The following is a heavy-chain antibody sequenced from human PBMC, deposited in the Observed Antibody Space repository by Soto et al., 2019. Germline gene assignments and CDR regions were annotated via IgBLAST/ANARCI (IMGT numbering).Heavy chain of an antibody. CDR1: GGTFSSYA. J-gene: IGHJ6*02. V-gene: IGHV1-69*13. Sequence: RASVKVSCKASGGTFSSYAISWVRQAPGQGLEWMGGIIPIFGTANYAQKFQGRVTITADESTSTAYMELSSLRSEDTAVYYCASLDTAMAPYYYGMDVWGQGTTVTVSS. CDR2: IIPIFGTA. CDR3: ASLDTAMAPYYYGMDV. D-gene: IGHD5-18*01.